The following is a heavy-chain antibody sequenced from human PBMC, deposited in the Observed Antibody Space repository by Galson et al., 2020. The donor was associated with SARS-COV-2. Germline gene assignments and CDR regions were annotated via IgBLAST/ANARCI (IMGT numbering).Heavy chain of an antibody. Sequence: ASETLSLTCTVSGGSISSSSYYWGWIRQPPGKGLEWIGSIYYSGSTYYNPSLKSRVTISVDTSKNQFSRKLSPVTAADTAVYYCAGEVVGATKYYYYYGLDVWGQGTTVTVSS. D-gene: IGHD1-26*01. V-gene: IGHV4-39*07. J-gene: IGHJ6*02. CDR3: AGEVVGATKYYYYYGLDV. CDR2: IYYSGST. CDR1: GGSISSSSYY.